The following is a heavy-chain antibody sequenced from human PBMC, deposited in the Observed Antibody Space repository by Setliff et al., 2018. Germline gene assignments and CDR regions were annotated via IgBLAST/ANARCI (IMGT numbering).Heavy chain of an antibody. CDR2: INNYNFNT. J-gene: IGHJ4*02. Sequence: GASVKVSCKSSGFTFTDYGITWVRQVPGQGLEWMGWINNYNFNTQYAQKFQGRVTVTTDTSTTTAYMELRSLRADDTAVYYCARINFYVGSGYYYAPELWGQGTTVTVSS. CDR1: GFTFTDYG. CDR3: ARINFYVGSGYYYAPEL. D-gene: IGHD3-22*01. V-gene: IGHV1-18*01.